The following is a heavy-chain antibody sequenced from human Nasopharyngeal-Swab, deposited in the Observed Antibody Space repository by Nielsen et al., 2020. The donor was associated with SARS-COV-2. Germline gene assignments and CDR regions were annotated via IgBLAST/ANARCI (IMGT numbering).Heavy chain of an antibody. V-gene: IGHV3-48*01. Sequence: GESLKISCAASGFTFSSYSMNWVRQAPGKGLEWVSCISSSSSTIYYADSVKGRFTISRDNAKNSLYLQMNSLRAEDTAVYYCARATRPRYCSSTSCFNWFDPWGQGTLVTVSS. CDR3: ARATRPRYCSSTSCFNWFDP. CDR1: GFTFSSYS. D-gene: IGHD2-2*01. CDR2: ISSSSSTI. J-gene: IGHJ5*02.